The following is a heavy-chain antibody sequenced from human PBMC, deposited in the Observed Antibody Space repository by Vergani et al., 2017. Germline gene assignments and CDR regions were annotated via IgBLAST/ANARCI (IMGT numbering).Heavy chain of an antibody. CDR2: ISHRGST. Sequence: QVQLQESGPGLVKPSETLSLTCAVSGFSISSGYYWGWIRQPPGKGLEWIGSISHRGSTYYNPSLKSRVTISLDTSKNQFSLKLRSVTAADTAVYYCARLDGDYTRSQDWWRQGTLVTVSS. CDR3: ARLDGDYTRSQDW. CDR1: GFSISSGYY. J-gene: IGHJ4*02. V-gene: IGHV4-38-2*01. D-gene: IGHD4-17*01.